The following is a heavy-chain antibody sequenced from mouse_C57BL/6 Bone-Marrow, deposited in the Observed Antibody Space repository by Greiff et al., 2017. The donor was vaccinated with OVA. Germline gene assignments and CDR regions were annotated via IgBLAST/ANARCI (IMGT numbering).Heavy chain of an antibody. J-gene: IGHJ2*01. CDR3: SRFRARGSSY. D-gene: IGHD1-1*01. CDR2: IHPNSGST. V-gene: IGHV1-64*01. Sequence: QVQLKQPGAELVKPGASVKLSCKASGYTFTSYWMHWVKQRPGQGLEWIGMIHPNSGSTNYNEKFKSKATLTVDQSSITSYMQLSSLTSEDSAVYYCSRFRARGSSYWGQGTTLTVSS. CDR1: GYTFTSYW.